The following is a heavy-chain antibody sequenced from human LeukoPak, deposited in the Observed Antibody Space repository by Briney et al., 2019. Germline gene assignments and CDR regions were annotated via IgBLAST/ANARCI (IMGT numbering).Heavy chain of an antibody. Sequence: GRSLRLSCAASGFTFSTYGMHWVRQAPGKGLEWVAVIWYDGSNKYYADSVKGRFTISRDNSQNTMYLQMNSLRAEDTAVYYCARDNSIDHNWIDWGQGTLVTVSS. CDR3: ARDNSIDHNWID. CDR2: IWYDGSNK. V-gene: IGHV3-33*08. D-gene: IGHD1-1*01. J-gene: IGHJ4*02. CDR1: GFTFSTYG.